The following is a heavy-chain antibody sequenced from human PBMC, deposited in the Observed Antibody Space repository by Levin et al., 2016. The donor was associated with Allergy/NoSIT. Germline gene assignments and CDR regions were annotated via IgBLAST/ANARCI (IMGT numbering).Heavy chain of an antibody. J-gene: IGHJ4*02. Sequence: KVSCKGSGYKFTSYWIGWVRQMPGRGLEWMGLIYPGDSDTRYHPSYLDRYTISADKSNNIAYLQWRSLKASDTAIYYCAKTTREAVIYFDYWGQGTLVTVSS. CDR2: IYPGDSDT. D-gene: IGHD1-14*01. CDR3: AKTTREAVIYFDY. CDR1: GYKFTSYW. V-gene: IGHV5-51*01.